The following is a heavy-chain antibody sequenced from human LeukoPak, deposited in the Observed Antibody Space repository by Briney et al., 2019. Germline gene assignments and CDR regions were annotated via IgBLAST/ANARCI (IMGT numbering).Heavy chain of an antibody. CDR3: ARDVGGGTFDI. CDR2: IAPSGVTT. CDR1: GFIFSNYA. Sequence: QPGGSLRLSCAASGFIFSNYAMSWVRQAPGKGLEWVSAIAPSGVTTYYADSVKGRFTISRDNAKNLLFLEMSSLRADDTAVYFCARDVGGGTFDIWGQGTTVTVSS. J-gene: IGHJ3*02. V-gene: IGHV3-23*01. D-gene: IGHD3-3*01.